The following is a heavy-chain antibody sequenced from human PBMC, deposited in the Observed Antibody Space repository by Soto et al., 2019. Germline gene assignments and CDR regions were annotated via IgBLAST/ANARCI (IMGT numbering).Heavy chain of an antibody. Sequence: LRLSCATSGFTFNIYAMSWVRQAPGKGLEWVSSIGGGDETYYADSVKGRFTISRDDSKGMVFLQLTSLRAEDTAMYYCAKDRMEYNSVWDPFDIWGRGTMVTVSS. V-gene: IGHV3-23*01. CDR2: IGGGDET. J-gene: IGHJ3*02. CDR3: AKDRMEYNSVWDPFDI. D-gene: IGHD2-8*01. CDR1: GFTFNIYA.